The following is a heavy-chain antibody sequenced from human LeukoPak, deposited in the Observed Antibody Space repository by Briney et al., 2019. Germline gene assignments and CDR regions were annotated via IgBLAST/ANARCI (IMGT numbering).Heavy chain of an antibody. J-gene: IGHJ6*03. CDR1: GFTFSTYN. D-gene: IGHD2-15*01. CDR2: ITSSSSYI. CDR3: ARTYCSGGSCYYMDV. Sequence: PGGSLRLSCAASGFTFSTYNMNWVRHAPGKGLEWISSITSSSSYIYYADSVKGRFTISRDNSKDTLYLQMNSLRAEDTAVYYCARTYCSGGSCYYMDVWGKGTTVTVSS. V-gene: IGHV3-21*01.